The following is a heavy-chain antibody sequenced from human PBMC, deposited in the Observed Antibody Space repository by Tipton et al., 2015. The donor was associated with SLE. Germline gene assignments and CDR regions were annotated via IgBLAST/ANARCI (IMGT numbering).Heavy chain of an antibody. CDR1: GYTFTSYY. Sequence: QLVQSGAEVKKPGASVKVSCKASGYTFTSYYMHWVRQAPGQGLEWMGIINPSGGSTSYSQKFQGRVTMSRDTSTSTVYMELSSLTSEGTAVYYGASFEVPAAMNGDSSYCSYRYVWGKATAVSVSS. D-gene: IGHD2-2*01. J-gene: IGHJ6*03. V-gene: IGHV1-46*01. CDR2: INPSGGST. CDR3: ASFEVPAAMNGDSSYCSYRYV.